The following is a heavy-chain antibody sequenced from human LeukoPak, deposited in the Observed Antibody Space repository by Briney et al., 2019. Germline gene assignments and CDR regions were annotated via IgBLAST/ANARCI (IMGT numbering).Heavy chain of an antibody. J-gene: IGHJ4*02. CDR3: ARNTAFDY. D-gene: IGHD5-18*01. V-gene: IGHV1-69*05. CDR2: IIPIFGTA. CDR1: GGTFSSYA. Sequence: SVKVSCKASGGTFSSYAISWVRQAPGQGLEWMGGIIPIFGTANYAQKFQGRVTITRNTSISTAYMELSSLRSEDTAVYYCARNTAFDYWGQGTLVTVSS.